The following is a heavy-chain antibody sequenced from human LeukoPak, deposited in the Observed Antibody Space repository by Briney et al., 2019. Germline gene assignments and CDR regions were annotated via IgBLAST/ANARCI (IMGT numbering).Heavy chain of an antibody. CDR2: IYYIGGT. D-gene: IGHD6-13*01. CDR1: GGSISSGDYY. Sequence: SQTLSLTCTVSGGSISSGDYYWSWIRQPPGKGLEWIGYIYYIGGTYYNPSLKSRVTISVDTSKNQFSLKLSSVTAADTAMYYCARGDSSRASYWFDPWGQGTLVTVSS. CDR3: ARGDSSRASYWFDP. J-gene: IGHJ5*02. V-gene: IGHV4-30-4*01.